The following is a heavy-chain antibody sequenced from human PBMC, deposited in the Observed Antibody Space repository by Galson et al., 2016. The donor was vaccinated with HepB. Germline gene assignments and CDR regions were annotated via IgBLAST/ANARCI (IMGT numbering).Heavy chain of an antibody. CDR2: ISYDGSIE. V-gene: IGHV3-30-3*01. J-gene: IGHJ3*02. CDR3: GRVFGPSDTYDGTGYFLNAFDM. Sequence: MHWVRHTPGKGLECVAVISYDGSIEYYADSVKGRFTISRDNSKDTVYLEMNSLRPEDTAVYYCGRVFGPSDTYDGTGYFLNAFDMWGQGTMVTVSS. D-gene: IGHD3-22*01.